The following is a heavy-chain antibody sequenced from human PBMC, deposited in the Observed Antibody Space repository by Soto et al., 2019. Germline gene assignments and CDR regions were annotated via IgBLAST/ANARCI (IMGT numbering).Heavy chain of an antibody. Sequence: EAQLLESGGGLVQPGESLRLSCAASGFTFSNYAMSWVRQAPGKGLEWVSVVSDDGGTTFYADSVRARFTISRDNSKNTVDLQKNSLRAEDTAVDYCAKADTGHFRPFEYCGQGTLVTVSS. V-gene: IGHV3-23*01. CDR3: AKADTGHFRPFEY. D-gene: IGHD3-9*01. J-gene: IGHJ4*02. CDR1: GFTFSNYA. CDR2: VSDDGGTT.